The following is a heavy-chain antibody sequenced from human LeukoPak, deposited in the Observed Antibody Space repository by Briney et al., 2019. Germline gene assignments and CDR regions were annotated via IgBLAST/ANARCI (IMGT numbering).Heavy chain of an antibody. CDR3: AKDRIDCTNGVCYQYYYYGMDV. D-gene: IGHD2-8*01. J-gene: IGHJ6*02. V-gene: IGHV3-30*18. Sequence: GGSLRLSCAASGFTFSSCGMHWVRQAPGKGLEWVAVISYDGSNKYYADSVKGRFTISRDNSKNTLYLQMNSLRAEDTAVYYCAKDRIDCTNGVCYQYYYYGMDVWGQGTTVTVSS. CDR1: GFTFSSCG. CDR2: ISYDGSNK.